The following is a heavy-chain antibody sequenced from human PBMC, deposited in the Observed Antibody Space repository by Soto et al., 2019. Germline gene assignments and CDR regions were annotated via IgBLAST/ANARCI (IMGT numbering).Heavy chain of an antibody. J-gene: IGHJ6*02. CDR2: IWYNGRNK. D-gene: IGHD1-26*01. CDR1: GFTFSSYG. CDR3: ARDGIRGYGMDV. Sequence: QVQLVESGGGVVQPGTSLRLSCAASGFTFSSYGMHWVRQAPGKGLEWVAVIWYNGRNKYYADSVKGRFTISRDNSKKTMYMQMNSLRAEDTAVYYCARDGIRGYGMDVWGQGTTVTVSS. V-gene: IGHV3-33*01.